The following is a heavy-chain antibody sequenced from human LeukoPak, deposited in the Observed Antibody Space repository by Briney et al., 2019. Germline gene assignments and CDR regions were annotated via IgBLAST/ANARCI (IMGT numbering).Heavy chain of an antibody. D-gene: IGHD3-9*01. CDR1: GGSISGSSFW. J-gene: IGHJ4*02. V-gene: IGHV4-39*07. CDR3: ARGSFHWLLG. CDR2: IYDSGTT. Sequence: SSETLSLTCTVSGGSISGSSFWWAWIRRPPGKGLEWIGNIYDSGTTNYNPSLESRVAISVDTSKNQFSLKLSSVTAADTAVYYCARGSFHWLLGWGQGTLVTVSS.